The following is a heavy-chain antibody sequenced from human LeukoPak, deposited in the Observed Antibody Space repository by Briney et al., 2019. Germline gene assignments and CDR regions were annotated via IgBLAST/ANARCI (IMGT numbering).Heavy chain of an antibody. CDR1: GFTFSSYW. V-gene: IGHV3-7*01. CDR2: IKQDGSEK. CDR3: ARDTGVVVSYYFDY. D-gene: IGHD3-22*01. J-gene: IGHJ4*02. Sequence: GGSLRLSCAASGFTFSSYWMSWVRQAPGKGLEWVANIKQDGSEKYYVDSVKGRFTISRDSAKNSLYLQMNSLRAEDTAVYYCARDTGVVVSYYFDYWGQGTLVTVSS.